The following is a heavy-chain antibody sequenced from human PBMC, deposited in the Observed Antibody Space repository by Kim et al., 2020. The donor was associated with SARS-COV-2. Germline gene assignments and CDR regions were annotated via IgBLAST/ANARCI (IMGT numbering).Heavy chain of an antibody. D-gene: IGHD3-9*01. Sequence: GGSLRLSCAVSGFAVSRLFMTWVRQAPGKGLEWVSVIYSDGNTYYPDSVKDRFTVSRDNSKNTQYLQMNSLRAADTAVYYCARVKPFSIVLTGTAGVFDIWGLGTMVTVSS. V-gene: IGHV3-53*01. CDR1: GFAVSRLF. J-gene: IGHJ3*02. CDR3: ARVKPFSIVLTGTAGVFDI. CDR2: IYSDGNT.